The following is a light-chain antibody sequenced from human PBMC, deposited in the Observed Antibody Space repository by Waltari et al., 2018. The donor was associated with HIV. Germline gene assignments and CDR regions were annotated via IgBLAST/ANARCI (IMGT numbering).Light chain of an antibody. Sequence: DIEMTQSPSPLSASVGDRASITCRASQTISNYLNWYQQKPGRAPLVLISGGSFREGGVPSRFSGSVSGTDFTLTISGLQPEDFATYYCQQTYSLPLTFGPGTKLDFK. CDR2: GGS. CDR3: QQTYSLPLT. V-gene: IGKV1-39*01. J-gene: IGKJ3*01. CDR1: QTISNY.